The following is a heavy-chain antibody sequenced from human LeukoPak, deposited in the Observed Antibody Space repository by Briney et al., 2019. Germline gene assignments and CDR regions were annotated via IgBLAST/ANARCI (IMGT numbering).Heavy chain of an antibody. V-gene: IGHV1-46*01. Sequence: ASVKIPCKTSGYTVTNYYIHWVRQAPGQGLEWMGVINHSDGSTSYAQNFQGRVTMTRDTSTSTVYMQLSSLRSEDTALYYCAGEYSSSGRFDYWGQGTLVTVSS. J-gene: IGHJ4*02. D-gene: IGHD6-6*01. CDR3: AGEYSSSGRFDY. CDR2: INHSDGST. CDR1: GYTVTNYY.